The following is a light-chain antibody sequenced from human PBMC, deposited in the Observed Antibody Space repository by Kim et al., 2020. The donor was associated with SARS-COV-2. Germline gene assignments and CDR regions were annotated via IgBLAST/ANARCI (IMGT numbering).Light chain of an antibody. CDR3: QKYNSAPWT. V-gene: IGKV1-27*01. J-gene: IGKJ1*01. Sequence: IQMTQSPSYLSASVGDRVTITCRASQGIRNYLAWYQQKPGKVPRLLSYAASTLQSGVPSRFSGSGSGTVFTITISSLQPEDVATYYCQKYNSAPWTFGQGTKVDIK. CDR2: AAS. CDR1: QGIRNY.